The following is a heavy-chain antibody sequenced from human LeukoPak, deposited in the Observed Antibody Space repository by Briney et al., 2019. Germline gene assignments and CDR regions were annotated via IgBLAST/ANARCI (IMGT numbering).Heavy chain of an antibody. CDR3: ARVGRITMVRRVPPPNY. Sequence: ASVKVSCKASGYTFTSHGISWVRQAPGQGREWMGWVSAYNGNTDYAQKLQGRVTMTTDTSTSTAYMELRSLRSDETAVYYCARVGRITMVRRVPPPNYWGQGTLVTVSS. CDR1: GYTFTSHG. J-gene: IGHJ4*02. V-gene: IGHV1-18*01. CDR2: VSAYNGNT. D-gene: IGHD3-10*01.